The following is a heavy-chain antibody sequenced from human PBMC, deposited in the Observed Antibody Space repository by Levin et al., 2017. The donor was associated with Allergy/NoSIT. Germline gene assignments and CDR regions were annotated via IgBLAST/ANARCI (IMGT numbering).Heavy chain of an antibody. D-gene: IGHD6-19*01. J-gene: IGHJ4*02. Sequence: PGGSLRLSCAASGFTFSSDWMHWVRQAPGKGLVWVSRINTDGSSTNYADSVTGRFTISRDNAKNTLYLQMNSLRAEDTAVYYCARGPLGGLGFDYWGQGTLVTVSS. V-gene: IGHV3-74*01. CDR2: INTDGSST. CDR3: ARGPLGGLGFDY. CDR1: GFTFSSDW.